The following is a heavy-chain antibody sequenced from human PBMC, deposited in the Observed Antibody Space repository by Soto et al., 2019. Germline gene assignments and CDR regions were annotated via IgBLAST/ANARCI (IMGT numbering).Heavy chain of an antibody. CDR3: ARNREYDILTGYPYYYYMDV. CDR2: IYSGGST. J-gene: IGHJ6*03. D-gene: IGHD3-9*01. CDR1: GFTVSSNY. Sequence: VGSLRLSCAASGFTVSSNYMSWVRQAPGKGLEWVSVIYSGGSTYYADSVKGRFTISRDNSKNTLYLQMNSLRAEDTAVYYCARNREYDILTGYPYYYYMDVWGKGTTVTVSS. V-gene: IGHV3-66*01.